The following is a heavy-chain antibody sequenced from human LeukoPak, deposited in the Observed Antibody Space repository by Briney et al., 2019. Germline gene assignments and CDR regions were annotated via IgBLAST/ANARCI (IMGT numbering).Heavy chain of an antibody. V-gene: IGHV3-23*01. CDR1: GFTFSSYA. D-gene: IGHD1-7*01. Sequence: GGSLRLYCAASGFTFSSYAMSWVRQAPGKGLEWVSAISGSGGSTYYADSVKGRFTISRDNSKNTLYLQMNSLRAEDTAVYYCAKGKIWNYDAFDIWGQGTMVTVSS. CDR3: AKGKIWNYDAFDI. CDR2: ISGSGGST. J-gene: IGHJ3*02.